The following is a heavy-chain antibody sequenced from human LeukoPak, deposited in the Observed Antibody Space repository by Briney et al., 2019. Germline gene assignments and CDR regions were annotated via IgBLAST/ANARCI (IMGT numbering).Heavy chain of an antibody. CDR3: VRGPYGSGISNWFDP. D-gene: IGHD3-10*01. CDR2: IYYSGST. J-gene: IGHJ5*02. V-gene: IGHV4-59*01. Sequence: PSETLSLTCTVSGGSISSYFWSWIRQPPGKGLEWIGYIYYSGSTNYNPSLKSRVTISVDTPKNHFSLKLTSVTAADTAVYYCVRGPYGSGISNWFDPWGQGTQVIVSS. CDR1: GGSISSYF.